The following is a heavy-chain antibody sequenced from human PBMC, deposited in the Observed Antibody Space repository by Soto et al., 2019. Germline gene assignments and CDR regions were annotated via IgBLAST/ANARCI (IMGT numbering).Heavy chain of an antibody. CDR2: INAGNGNT. J-gene: IGHJ4*02. CDR1: GYTFTGYA. D-gene: IGHD6-19*01. CDR3: ARAVAVPADFDY. Sequence: QVPLVQSGAEEKKPGASVKVSCKASGYTFTGYAMHWVRQAPGQRLEWMGWINAGNGNTKYSQKFQGRVTITRDTSASTAYRELSSLRSEDTAVYYCARAVAVPADFDYWGQGTLVTVSS. V-gene: IGHV1-3*05.